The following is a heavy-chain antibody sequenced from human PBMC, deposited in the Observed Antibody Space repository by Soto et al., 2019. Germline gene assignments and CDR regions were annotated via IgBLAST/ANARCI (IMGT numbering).Heavy chain of an antibody. J-gene: IGHJ4*02. V-gene: IGHV3-30*18. CDR1: GFTFSSYG. CDR3: AKDPYYGSSIDY. D-gene: IGHD3-10*01. Sequence: GGSLRLSCAASGFTFSSYGMHWVRQAPGKGLEWVAVISYDGSNKYYVDSVKGRFTISRDNSKNTLYLQMNSLRAEDTAVYYCAKDPYYGSSIDYWGQGTLVTVSS. CDR2: ISYDGSNK.